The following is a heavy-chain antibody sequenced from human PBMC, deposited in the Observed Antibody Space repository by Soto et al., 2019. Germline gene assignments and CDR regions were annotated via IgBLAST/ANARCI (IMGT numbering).Heavy chain of an antibody. CDR3: AGTAAPNWFDT. Sequence: SETLSLTCTVSGGSISSYYWSWIRQPPGKGLEWIGYIYYSGSTNYNPSLKSRVTISVDTSKNQFSLKLSSVTAADTAVYYCAGTAAPNWFDTWGQGTLVTVSS. CDR1: GGSISSYY. D-gene: IGHD6-6*01. V-gene: IGHV4-59*01. CDR2: IYYSGST. J-gene: IGHJ5*02.